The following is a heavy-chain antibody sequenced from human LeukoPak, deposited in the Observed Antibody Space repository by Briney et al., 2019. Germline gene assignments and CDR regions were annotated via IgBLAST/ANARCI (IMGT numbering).Heavy chain of an antibody. J-gene: IGHJ5*02. CDR1: GFTFSSYE. CDR3: ARGTGYCLDP. CDR2: ISSSGSTI. Sequence: PGGSPRLSCAASGFTFSSYEMNWVRQAPGKGLEWVSYISSSGSTIYYADSVKGRFTLSRDNAKNSLYLQMNSLRAEDTAVYYCARGTGYCLDPWGQGTLVTVSS. V-gene: IGHV3-48*03. D-gene: IGHD7-27*01.